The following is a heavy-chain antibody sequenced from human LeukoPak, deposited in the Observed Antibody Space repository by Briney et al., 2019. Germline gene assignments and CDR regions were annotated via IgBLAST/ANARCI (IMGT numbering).Heavy chain of an antibody. CDR3: AKVSVTTPPALCFDY. V-gene: IGHV3-23*01. D-gene: IGHD4-17*01. Sequence: GGSLRLSCAASGFTFSSYAMSWVRQAPGKGLEWVSAISGSGGSTYYADSVKGRFTISRDNSKNALYLQMNSLRAQGTAVYYFAKVSVTTPPALCFDYWGQGTLVTVSS. CDR2: ISGSGGST. J-gene: IGHJ4*02. CDR1: GFTFSSYA.